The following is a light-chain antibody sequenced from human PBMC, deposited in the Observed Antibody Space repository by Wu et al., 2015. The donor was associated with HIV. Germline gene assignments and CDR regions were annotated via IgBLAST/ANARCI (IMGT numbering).Light chain of an antibody. CDR1: QHVSGAY. V-gene: IGKV3D-20*02. Sequence: EIVSTQSPGTLSLSPGERATLSCRASQHVSGAYLAWYQERPGQAPRLLIYGASTRATGIPDRFSGSGSGTDFTLTISRLEPEDFAVYYCQQRGNWPLFTFGPGTKVDIK. CDR2: GAS. J-gene: IGKJ3*01. CDR3: QQRGNWPLFT.